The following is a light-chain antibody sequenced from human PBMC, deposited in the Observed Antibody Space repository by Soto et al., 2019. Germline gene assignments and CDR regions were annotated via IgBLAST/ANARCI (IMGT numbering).Light chain of an antibody. Sequence: DIQMTQSPSSLSASVGDRVIITCRASQDIGSDLAWYQQKPGKAPERLIYAASNLQSGVPSRFSGSGSGTEFTLTISNLQPDDFATYYCQQYENYWTFGQGTKVDIK. CDR1: QDIGSD. V-gene: IGKV1-17*02. CDR3: QQYENYWT. J-gene: IGKJ1*01. CDR2: AAS.